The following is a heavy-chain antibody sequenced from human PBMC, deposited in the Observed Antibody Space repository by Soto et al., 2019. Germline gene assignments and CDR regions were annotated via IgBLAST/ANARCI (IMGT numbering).Heavy chain of an antibody. CDR2: TYYRSKWYN. Sequence: SQTLSLTCAISGDSVSSNSAAWNWIRQSPSRGLEWLGRTYYRSKWYNDYTVSVKSRITINPDTSKNQFSLQLNSMTPEDTAVFYCARDRGSTVTPRNYYGMDVWGQGTTVTVSS. V-gene: IGHV6-1*01. J-gene: IGHJ6*02. CDR3: ARDRGSTVTPRNYYGMDV. D-gene: IGHD4-17*01. CDR1: GDSVSSNSAA.